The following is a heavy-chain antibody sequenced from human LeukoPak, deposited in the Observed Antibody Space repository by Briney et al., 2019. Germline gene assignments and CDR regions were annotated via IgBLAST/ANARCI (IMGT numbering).Heavy chain of an antibody. CDR2: IIPIFGTA. CDR3: ARAQHYIVVVPAAIRYYYYMDV. Sequence: ASVKVSCKASGYTFTSYGISWVRQAPGQGLEWMGGIIPIFGTANYAQKFQGRVTITADESTSTAYMELSSLRSEDTAVYYCARAQHYIVVVPAAIRYYYYMDVWGKGTTVTVSS. D-gene: IGHD2-2*02. CDR1: GYTFTSYG. V-gene: IGHV1-69*13. J-gene: IGHJ6*03.